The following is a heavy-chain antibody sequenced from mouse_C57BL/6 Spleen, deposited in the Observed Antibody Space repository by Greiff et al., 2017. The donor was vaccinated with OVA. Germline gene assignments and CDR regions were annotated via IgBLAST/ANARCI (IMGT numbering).Heavy chain of an antibody. Sequence: EVKLMESGPELVKPGASVKISCKASGYSFTDYNMNWVKQSNGKSLEWIGVINPNYGTTSYNQKFKGKATLTVDQSSSTAYMQLNSLTSEDSAVYYCARSENYYGSSPWYFDVWGTGTTVTVSS. V-gene: IGHV1-39*01. CDR1: GYSFTDYN. CDR2: INPNYGTT. D-gene: IGHD1-1*01. CDR3: ARSENYYGSSPWYFDV. J-gene: IGHJ1*03.